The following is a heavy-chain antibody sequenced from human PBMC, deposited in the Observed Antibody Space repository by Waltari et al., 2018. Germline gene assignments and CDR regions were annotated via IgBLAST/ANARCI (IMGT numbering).Heavy chain of an antibody. Sequence: QVQLQESGPGLVKPSETLSLTCTVSGYSISSGYYWGWIRQPPGKGLEWIGSIYHSGSTYYNPTLKSRVTIAVDTSKNQFSLKLSSVTAADTAMYYCASLSGFLEWLPVGYFDYWGQGTLVTVSS. CDR3: ASLSGFLEWLPVGYFDY. CDR2: IYHSGST. V-gene: IGHV4-38-2*02. D-gene: IGHD3-3*01. J-gene: IGHJ4*02. CDR1: GYSISSGYY.